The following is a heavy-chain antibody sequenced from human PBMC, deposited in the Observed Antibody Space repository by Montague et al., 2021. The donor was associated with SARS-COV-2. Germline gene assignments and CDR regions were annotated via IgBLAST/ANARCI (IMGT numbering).Heavy chain of an antibody. Sequence: QSGAEVKKPGESLRISCKGSGYSFTSYWISWVRQMPGKGLEWMGRIDPSDSYTNYSPSFQGHVTISADKSISTAYLQWSSLKASDTAMYYCARHTHCSSTSCDEIWWFDPWGQGTLVTVSS. J-gene: IGHJ5*02. CDR3: ARHTHCSSTSCDEIWWFDP. D-gene: IGHD2-2*01. V-gene: IGHV5-10-1*01. CDR2: IDPSDSYT. CDR1: GYSFTSYW.